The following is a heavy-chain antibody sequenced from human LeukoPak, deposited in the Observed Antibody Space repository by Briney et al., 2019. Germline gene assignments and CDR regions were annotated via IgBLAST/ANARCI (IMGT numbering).Heavy chain of an antibody. V-gene: IGHV4-34*01. J-gene: IGHJ6*02. CDR2: INHSGST. CDR1: GGSFSGYY. D-gene: IGHD2-2*02. CDR3: ARGQRKVVPAAISYYYYYGMDV. Sequence: SETLSLTCAVYGGSFSGYYWSWIRQPPGKGLEWIGEINHSGSTNYNPSLKSRVTISVDTSKNQFSLKLSSVTAADTAVYYCARGQRKVVPAAISYYYYYGMDVWGQGTTVTVSS.